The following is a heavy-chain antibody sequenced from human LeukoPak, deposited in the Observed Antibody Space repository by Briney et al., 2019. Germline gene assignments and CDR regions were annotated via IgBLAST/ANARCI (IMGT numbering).Heavy chain of an antibody. D-gene: IGHD3-9*01. Sequence: PGGSLRLSCAASGFTFSSYSMNWVRQAPGKGLEWVSYISSSSSTIYYADSVKGRFTISRDNAKNSLYLQMNSLRAEDTAVYYCAQDYDILTGNGWGQGTLVTVSS. V-gene: IGHV3-48*04. CDR2: ISSSSSTI. J-gene: IGHJ4*02. CDR1: GFTFSSYS. CDR3: AQDYDILTGNG.